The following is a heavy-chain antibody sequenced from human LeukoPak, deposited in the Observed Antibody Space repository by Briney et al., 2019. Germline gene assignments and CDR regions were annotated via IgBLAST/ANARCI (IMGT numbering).Heavy chain of an antibody. CDR3: AINSNSGSYYGFDY. D-gene: IGHD1-26*01. CDR1: GGSISSYY. Sequence: PSETLSLTCTVSGGSISSYYWSWIRQPAGKGLEWIGRIYTSGSTNYNPSLKSRVTISVDTSKNQFSLKLSSVTAADTAVYYCAINSNSGSYYGFDYWGQGTLVTVSS. CDR2: IYTSGST. V-gene: IGHV4-4*07. J-gene: IGHJ4*02.